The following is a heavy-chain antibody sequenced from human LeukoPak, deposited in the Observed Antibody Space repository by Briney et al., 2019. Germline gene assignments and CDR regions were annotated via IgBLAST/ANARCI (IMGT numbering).Heavy chain of an antibody. D-gene: IGHD1-26*01. Sequence: SQTLSLTCTVSGGSISSDDYYWSWIRQPPGKGLELIGYMYDSGSTNYNPSLKSRVTISVDTSKNQFSLRLSSVTAADTAVYYCARHGGSYTFDLWGQGVLVTVSS. CDR1: GGSISSDDYY. CDR2: MYDSGST. CDR3: ARHGGSYTFDL. V-gene: IGHV4-61*08. J-gene: IGHJ4*02.